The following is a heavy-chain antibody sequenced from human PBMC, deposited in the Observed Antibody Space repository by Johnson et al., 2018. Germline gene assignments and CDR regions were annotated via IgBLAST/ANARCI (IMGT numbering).Heavy chain of an antibody. J-gene: IGHJ6*03. CDR1: GFSFNVYS. CDR2: IGAESVYI. CDR3: ARGQWRVPGQRYYMDV. Sequence: EQLVESGGGLVKPGGSMRLSCKASGFSFNVYSMTGVRQAPGKGLEWVSFIGAESVYIQYADSVRGRFTKYRDNAKNSLYLQMSALRVEDTAIYFSARGQWRVPGQRYYMDVWGKGTTVTVSS. V-gene: IGHV3-21*06. D-gene: IGHD6-19*01.